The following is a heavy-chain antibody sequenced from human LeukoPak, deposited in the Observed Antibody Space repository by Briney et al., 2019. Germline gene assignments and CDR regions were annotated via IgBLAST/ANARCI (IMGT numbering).Heavy chain of an antibody. CDR2: INHSGST. D-gene: IGHD5-18*01. Sequence: SKTLSLTCAVYGGSFSGYYWSWIRQPPGKGLEWIGVINHSGSTNYNPSLKSRVTISVDTSKNQFSLKLSSVTAADTAVYYCARGNGYSYGYSWFDYWGQGTLVTVSS. J-gene: IGHJ4*02. CDR1: GGSFSGYY. V-gene: IGHV4-34*01. CDR3: ARGNGYSYGYSWFDY.